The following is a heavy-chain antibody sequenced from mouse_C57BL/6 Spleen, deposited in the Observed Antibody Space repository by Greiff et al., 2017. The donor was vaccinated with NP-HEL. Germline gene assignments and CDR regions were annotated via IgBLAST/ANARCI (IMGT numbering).Heavy chain of an antibody. D-gene: IGHD1-1*01. V-gene: IGHV1-15*01. J-gene: IGHJ1*03. CDR1: GYTFTDYE. Sequence: QVQLQQSGAELVRPGASVTLSCTASGYTFTDYEMHWVKQTPVHGLEWIGAIDPETGGTAYNQKFKGKAILTADKSSSTAYMELRSLTSEDSAVYYCTRSGTTVVALYWYFDVWGTGTTVTVSS. CDR2: IDPETGGT. CDR3: TRSGTTVVALYWYFDV.